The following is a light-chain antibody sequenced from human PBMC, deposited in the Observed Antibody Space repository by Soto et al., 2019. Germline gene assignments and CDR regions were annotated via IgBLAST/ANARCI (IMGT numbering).Light chain of an antibody. V-gene: IGLV2-14*01. CDR2: EVV. Sequence: QSALTQPATVSGSPGQSITISCTGTSSDIDYNYVSWYQQEPGKAPKLLIYEVVNRPSGISNRFSASKSANTASLSISGLQAEDEAAYYCASYTTISTWVFGGGTKLTVL. J-gene: IGLJ3*02. CDR1: SSDIDYNY. CDR3: ASYTTISTWV.